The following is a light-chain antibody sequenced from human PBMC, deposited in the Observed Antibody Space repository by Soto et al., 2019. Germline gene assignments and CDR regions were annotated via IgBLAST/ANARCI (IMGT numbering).Light chain of an antibody. J-gene: IGLJ2*01. CDR1: SSNIGNNY. CDR2: DND. Sequence: QSVLTQPPSMSAAPGQKVTISCSGSSSNIGNNYVSRYQQLPGTAPKLLIYDNDKRPSGIPDRFSGSKSGASATLGITGLQTGDEADYYCGTWDSSLSAGVFGGGTQLTVL. CDR3: GTWDSSLSAGV. V-gene: IGLV1-51*01.